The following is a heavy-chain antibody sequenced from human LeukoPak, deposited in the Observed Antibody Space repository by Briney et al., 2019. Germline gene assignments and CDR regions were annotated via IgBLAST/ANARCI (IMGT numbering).Heavy chain of an antibody. CDR1: GYTFTSYD. CDR2: MNPNSGNT. CDR3: ARGLYIWDYYGMDV. J-gene: IGHJ6*02. V-gene: IGHV1-8*01. Sequence: ASAKVSCKASGYTFTSYDINWVRQATGQGLEWMGWMNPNSGNTGYAQKFQGRVTMTRNTSISTAYMELSSLRSEDTAVYYCARGLYIWDYYGMDVWGQGTTVTVSS. D-gene: IGHD2-21*01.